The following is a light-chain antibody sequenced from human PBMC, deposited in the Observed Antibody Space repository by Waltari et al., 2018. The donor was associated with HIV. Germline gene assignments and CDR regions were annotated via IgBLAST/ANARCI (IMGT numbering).Light chain of an antibody. CDR2: GAS. CDR1: QSVNNN. Sequence: DIVMTQSPATLSVSPGERATLSCRASQSVNNNLAWYQQKPGRAPRLLIYGASNRATGIPDRFSGSGSRTEFTLTISSLQSEDFAVYYCQQYKNWPWTFGQGTKVEIK. V-gene: IGKV3-15*01. CDR3: QQYKNWPWT. J-gene: IGKJ1*01.